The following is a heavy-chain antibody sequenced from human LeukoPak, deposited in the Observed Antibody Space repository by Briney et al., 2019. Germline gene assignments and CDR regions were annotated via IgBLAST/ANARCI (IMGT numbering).Heavy chain of an antibody. CDR1: GGTFSSYG. CDR3: ARGYCSSTSCSDYYYYYYVDV. J-gene: IGHJ6*03. Sequence: GASVKVSCKAPGGTFSSYGISWVRQAPGQGLEWMGWVSAYNGNTNYAQKLQGRVTMTTDTSTSTAYMELRSLRSDDTAVYYCARGYCSSTSCSDYYYYYYVDVWGKGTTVTVSS. CDR2: VSAYNGNT. D-gene: IGHD2-2*01. V-gene: IGHV1-18*01.